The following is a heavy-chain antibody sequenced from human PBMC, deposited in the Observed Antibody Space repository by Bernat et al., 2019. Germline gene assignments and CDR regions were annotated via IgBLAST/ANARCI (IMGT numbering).Heavy chain of an antibody. CDR1: GGSISSSSYY. V-gene: IGHV4-39*01. Sequence: QLQLQESGPGLVKPSETLSLTCTVSGGSISSSSYYWGWIRQPPGKGLEWIGSIYYSGSTYYNPSPKSRVTISVDTSKNQFSLKLSSVTAADTAVYYCARLTSLELWSDDFDIWGQGTMVTVSS. D-gene: IGHD1-7*01. J-gene: IGHJ3*02. CDR3: ARLTSLELWSDDFDI. CDR2: IYYSGST.